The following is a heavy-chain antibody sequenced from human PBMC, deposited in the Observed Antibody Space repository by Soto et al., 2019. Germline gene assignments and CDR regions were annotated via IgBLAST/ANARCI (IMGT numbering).Heavy chain of an antibody. Sequence: SETLSLTCAVYGGSFSGYYWSWIRQPPGKGLEWIGEINHSGSTNYNPSLKSRVTISVDTSKNQFSLKLSSVTAADTAVYYCALARRSGENDYWGQGTLVTVSS. CDR1: GGSFSGYY. J-gene: IGHJ4*02. CDR2: INHSGST. V-gene: IGHV4-34*01. D-gene: IGHD3-3*01. CDR3: ALARRSGENDY.